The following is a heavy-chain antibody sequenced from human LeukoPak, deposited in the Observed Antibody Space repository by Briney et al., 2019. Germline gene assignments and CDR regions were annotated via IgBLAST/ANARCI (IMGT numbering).Heavy chain of an antibody. V-gene: IGHV3-23*01. Sequence: GGSLRLSCAASGFTFSSYEMSWVRQAPGKGLEWVSAISGSGGSTYYADSVKGRFTISRDNSKNTLYLQMNSLRAEDTAVYYCATRGDILTGYPYYFDYWGQGTLVTVSS. D-gene: IGHD3-9*01. CDR2: ISGSGGST. CDR1: GFTFSSYE. CDR3: ATRGDILTGYPYYFDY. J-gene: IGHJ4*02.